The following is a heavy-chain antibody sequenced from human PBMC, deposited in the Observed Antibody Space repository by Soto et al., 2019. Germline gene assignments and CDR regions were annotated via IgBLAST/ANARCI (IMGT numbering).Heavy chain of an antibody. J-gene: IGHJ4*02. CDR3: AKDLRPDGVWDFDY. V-gene: IGHV3-23*01. CDR2: INSGGRT. CDR1: GFTFSSYT. D-gene: IGHD4-17*01. Sequence: EVQLLESGGGLVQPGGSLRLSCAASGFTFSSYTMNWVRQAPGKGPEWVSGINSGGRTYYADSVKGRFTISRDDSKNTLYLQIISLRAEDTAVYYCAKDLRPDGVWDFDYWGQGTLVTVSS.